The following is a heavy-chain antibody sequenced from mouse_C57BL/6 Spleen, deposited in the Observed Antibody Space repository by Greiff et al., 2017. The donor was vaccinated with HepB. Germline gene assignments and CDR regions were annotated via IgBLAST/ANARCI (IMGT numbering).Heavy chain of an antibody. CDR3: AKKEENFYYAMDY. CDR1: GFSLTSYG. V-gene: IGHV2-4*01. Sequence: VQLVESGPGLVQPSQRLSITCTVSGFSLTSYGVHWVRQPPGKGLEWLGVTWSGGSTDYNAAFISRLSISKDNSKSQVFFKMNSLQADDTAIYYCAKKEENFYYAMDYWGQGTSVTVSS. CDR2: TWSGGST. J-gene: IGHJ4*01.